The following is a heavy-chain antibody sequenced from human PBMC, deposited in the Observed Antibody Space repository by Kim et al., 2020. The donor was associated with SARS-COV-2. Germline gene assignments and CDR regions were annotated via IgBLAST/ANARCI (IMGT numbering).Heavy chain of an antibody. Sequence: SETLSLTCAVYGGSFSGYYWSWIRQPPGKGLEWIGEINHSGSTNYNPSLKSRVTITVDTSKNQFSLKLSPVTAADTAVYYCARGTRQWLSRHYYYYMDVWGKGTTVTVSS. CDR2: INHSGST. J-gene: IGHJ6*03. V-gene: IGHV4-34*01. CDR3: ARGTRQWLSRHYYYYMDV. D-gene: IGHD6-19*01. CDR1: GGSFSGYY.